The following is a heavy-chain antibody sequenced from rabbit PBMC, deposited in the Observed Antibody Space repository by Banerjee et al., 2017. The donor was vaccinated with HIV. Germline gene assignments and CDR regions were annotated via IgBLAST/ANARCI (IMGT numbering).Heavy chain of an antibody. V-gene: IGHV1S40*01. D-gene: IGHD6-1*01. J-gene: IGHJ3*01. CDR2: IYTGGGGNT. Sequence: QSLEESGGGLVKPGGTLTLTCKASGFSFSSGYYMCWVRQAPGKGLEWIACIYTGGGGNTYYASWAKGRFTISKTSSTTVTLQMTSLTAADRATYFCARGGYIYADAGYACVTRLDLWGPGTLVTDS. CDR1: GFSFSSGYY. CDR3: ARGGYIYADAGYACVTRLDL.